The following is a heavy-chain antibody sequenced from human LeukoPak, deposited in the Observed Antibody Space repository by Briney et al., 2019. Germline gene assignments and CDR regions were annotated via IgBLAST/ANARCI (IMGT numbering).Heavy chain of an antibody. CDR3: AKDHPAYYDILTGYHLPYFDY. V-gene: IGHV3-66*03. CDR2: IYSCGST. CDR1: GFTVSSNY. Sequence: GGSLRLSCAASGFTVSSNYMSWVRQAPGKGLEWVSVIYSCGSTYYADSVKGRFTISRDNSKNTLYLQMNSLRAEDTAVYYCAKDHPAYYDILTGYHLPYFDYWGQGTLVTVSS. D-gene: IGHD3-9*01. J-gene: IGHJ4*02.